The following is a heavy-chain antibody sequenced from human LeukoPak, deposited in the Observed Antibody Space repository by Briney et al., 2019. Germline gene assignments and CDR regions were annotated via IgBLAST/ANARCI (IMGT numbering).Heavy chain of an antibody. CDR2: ISSGGSTI. D-gene: IGHD3-22*01. CDR3: ARGQTYYYVSSGYDFDY. J-gene: IGHJ4*02. CDR1: GFTFSSYS. V-gene: IGHV3-48*01. Sequence: GGSLRLSCPVSGFTFSSYSMNWVRQAPGKGLEWISYISSGGSTIYYADSVKGRFIISRDNSKNTLYLQMNSLRAEDTAAYYCARGQTYYYVSSGYDFDYWGQGTLVTVSS.